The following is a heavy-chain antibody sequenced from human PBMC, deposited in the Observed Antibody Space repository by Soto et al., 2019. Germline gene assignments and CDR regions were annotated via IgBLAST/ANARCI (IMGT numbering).Heavy chain of an antibody. D-gene: IGHD4-4*01. CDR1: GGSISSGGYS. CDR3: ARAEPTTATFDP. J-gene: IGHJ5*02. Sequence: PSETLSLTCAGSGGSISSGGYSWSWIRQPPGKGLEWIGYIYHSGSTYYNPSLKSRVTISVDRSKNQFSLKLSSVTAADTAVYYCARAEPTTATFDPWGQGTLVTVSS. V-gene: IGHV4-30-2*01. CDR2: IYHSGST.